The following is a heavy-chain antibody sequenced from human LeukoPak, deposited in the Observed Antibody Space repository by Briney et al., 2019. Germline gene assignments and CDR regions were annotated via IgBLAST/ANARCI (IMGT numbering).Heavy chain of an antibody. Sequence: GGSLRLSCAASGVNFSSCAMTWVRQAPGKGLEWVSTIRGSGGSTYYTDSVKGRFTISRDSSKNTLYLQMNSLRAEDTAVYYCAKGDIGGSIYYYMDVWGKGTTVTVSS. CDR3: AKGDIGGSIYYYMDV. CDR1: GVNFSSCA. J-gene: IGHJ6*03. CDR2: IRGSGGST. D-gene: IGHD1-26*01. V-gene: IGHV3-23*01.